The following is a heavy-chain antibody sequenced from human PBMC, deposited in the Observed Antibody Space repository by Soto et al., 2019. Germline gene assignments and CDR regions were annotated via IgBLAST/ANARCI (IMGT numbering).Heavy chain of an antibody. Sequence: QVQLVQSGAEVKKPGASVKVSCKASGYTFTSYGISWVRQAPGQGLEWMGWISAYNGNTNYAQKLQGRVTMTTDTPTSTAYIELRSLRSDDTAVYYCARRSLTGTTVYYYYYGMDVWGQGTTVTVSS. D-gene: IGHD1-20*01. CDR1: GYTFTSYG. J-gene: IGHJ6*02. CDR2: ISAYNGNT. V-gene: IGHV1-18*01. CDR3: ARRSLTGTTVYYYYYGMDV.